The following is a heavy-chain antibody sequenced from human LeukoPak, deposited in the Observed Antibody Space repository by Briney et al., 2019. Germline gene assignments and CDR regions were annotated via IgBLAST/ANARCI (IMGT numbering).Heavy chain of an antibody. Sequence: ASVKVSCKASGYTFINYYVHWVRQAPGQGLEWMGIINPSGGSTSYAQKFQGRVTMTRDTSTSTVYMELSSLRSEDTAVYYCARGTDDSSGYYRDAFDIWGQGTMVTVSS. V-gene: IGHV1-46*01. J-gene: IGHJ3*02. CDR2: INPSGGST. CDR3: ARGTDDSSGYYRDAFDI. D-gene: IGHD3-22*01. CDR1: GYTFINYY.